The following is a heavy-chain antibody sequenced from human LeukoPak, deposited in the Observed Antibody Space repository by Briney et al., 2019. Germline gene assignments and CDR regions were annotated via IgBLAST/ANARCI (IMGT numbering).Heavy chain of an antibody. J-gene: IGHJ4*02. V-gene: IGHV5-51*01. D-gene: IGHD5-24*01. CDR2: IYPGDSDT. CDR1: GYSFTSYW. Sequence: NTGESLKISCKGSGYSFTSYWIGWVRQMPGKGLEWMGIIYPGDSDTRYSPSFQGQVTISADKSISAAYLQWSSLKASDTAIYYCARLSRRDGYNADFDYWGQGTLVTVSS. CDR3: ARLSRRDGYNADFDY.